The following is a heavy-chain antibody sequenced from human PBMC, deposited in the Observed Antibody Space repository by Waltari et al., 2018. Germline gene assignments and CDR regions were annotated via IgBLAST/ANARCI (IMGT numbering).Heavy chain of an antibody. Sequence: EVQLLESGGGLIQPGGSLRLSCAVSGFSVTSNYLTWLRQAPGKGLEWVAVLYSGGSTYYEDSVKGQFTISRDNFKNTLYMQMNSLRAEDTAVYYCAKGRYSSSWYPDYWGQGTLVTVSS. D-gene: IGHD6-13*01. CDR3: AKGRYSSSWYPDY. V-gene: IGHV3-53*01. CDR1: GFSVTSNY. J-gene: IGHJ4*02. CDR2: LYSGGST.